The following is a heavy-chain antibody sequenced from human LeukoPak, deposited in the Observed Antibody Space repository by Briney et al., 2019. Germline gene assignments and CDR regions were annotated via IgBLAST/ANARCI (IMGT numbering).Heavy chain of an antibody. J-gene: IGHJ4*02. V-gene: IGHV4-4*09. CDR2: IHTSGST. CDR1: DGSISNSF. D-gene: IGHD1/OR15-1a*01. Sequence: SETLSLTCTVPDGSISNSFWNWVRQPPGKGLEWIAYIHTSGSTNYNPAFKSRVTLSVDTSKSQFSLRLNSVTAADTAVYYCARGEHSVDSWGQGMLVAVSS. CDR3: ARGEHSVDS.